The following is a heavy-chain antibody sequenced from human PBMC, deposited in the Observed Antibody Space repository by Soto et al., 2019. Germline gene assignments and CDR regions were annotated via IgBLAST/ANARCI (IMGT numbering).Heavy chain of an antibody. CDR1: GFDFSNYW. D-gene: IGHD6-13*01. Sequence: PGGSLRLSCGASGFDFSNYWMHWVRQAPGKGLVWVSRINGDGSDIKYADSVKGRFTISRDNAKNTVYLQMNSLRADDTAAYYCARSDSSSWYLHYYYYYGMDVWGQGTTVTVSS. CDR3: ARSDSSSWYLHYYYYYGMDV. V-gene: IGHV3-74*03. CDR2: INGDGSDI. J-gene: IGHJ6*02.